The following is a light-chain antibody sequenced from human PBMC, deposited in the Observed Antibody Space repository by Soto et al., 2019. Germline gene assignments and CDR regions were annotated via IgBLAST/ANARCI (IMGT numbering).Light chain of an antibody. J-gene: IGLJ1*01. V-gene: IGLV2-14*01. Sequence: QSALTQPASVSGSPGQSITISCTGTSSDVGGYNYVSWYQQHPGKAPKLMIYEVSNRPSGVSNRFSGSKSGNTASLTISGLQAEDEADYCCRSYTSSSTLVFGTGTKLTVL. CDR2: EVS. CDR3: RSYTSSSTLV. CDR1: SSDVGGYNY.